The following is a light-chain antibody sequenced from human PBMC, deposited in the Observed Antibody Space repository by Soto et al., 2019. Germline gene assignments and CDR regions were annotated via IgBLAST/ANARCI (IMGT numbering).Light chain of an antibody. CDR1: QSLLFSSNKKNY. CDR3: QQFYSSPLT. Sequence: DIVMTQSPASLAVSLGERATINCKSSQSLLFSSNKKNYVAWYQQRPGQPPKLLIYWASSRESGVPDRFTGSGSGTDFPLSISSLQAEDVAVYSCQQFYSSPLTFGGGTKVEIK. CDR2: WAS. V-gene: IGKV4-1*01. J-gene: IGKJ4*01.